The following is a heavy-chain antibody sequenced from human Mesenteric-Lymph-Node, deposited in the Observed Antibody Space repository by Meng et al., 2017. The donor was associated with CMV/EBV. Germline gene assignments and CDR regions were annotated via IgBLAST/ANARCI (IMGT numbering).Heavy chain of an antibody. Sequence: ASVKVSCKASGYTFTGYYMHWVRQAPGQGLEWMGWINPNSGGTNYAQKFQGRVTMTRDTSISTAYMELSRLRSDDTAVYYCASSPNRSWYYYYYYGMDVWGQGTTVTVSS. CDR1: GYTFTGYY. CDR2: INPNSGGT. CDR3: ASSPNRSWYYYYYYGMDV. D-gene: IGHD6-13*01. V-gene: IGHV1-2*02. J-gene: IGHJ6*02.